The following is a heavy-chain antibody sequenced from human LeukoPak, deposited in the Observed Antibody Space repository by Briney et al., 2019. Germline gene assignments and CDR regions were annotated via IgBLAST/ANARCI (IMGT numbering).Heavy chain of an antibody. CDR3: ARDYPPNAGTYYYYGMDV. J-gene: IGHJ6*02. CDR1: GGSISSYY. V-gene: IGHV4-59*01. CDR2: IYYSGST. Sequence: SETLSLTCTVSGGSISSYYWSWIRQPPGKGLEWIGYIYYSGSTNYNPSLKSRVTISVGTSKNQFSLKLSSVTAADTAVYYCARDYPPNAGTYYYYGMDVWGQGTTVTVSS. D-gene: IGHD6-13*01.